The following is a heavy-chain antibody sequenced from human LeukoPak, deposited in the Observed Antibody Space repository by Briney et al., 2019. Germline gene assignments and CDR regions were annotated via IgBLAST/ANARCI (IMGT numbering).Heavy chain of an antibody. V-gene: IGHV4-34*01. CDR1: DGSFSGYC. Sequence: SDTLFLTCAVYDGSFSGYCWSWVRQPPGKRLEWIGEINHSGSTNYNPSLKSRVTISVDTSKNQFSLKLSSVTAADTAVYYCARGKQWLVFHWFDPWGQGTLVTVSS. D-gene: IGHD6-19*01. CDR3: ARGKQWLVFHWFDP. CDR2: INHSGST. J-gene: IGHJ5*02.